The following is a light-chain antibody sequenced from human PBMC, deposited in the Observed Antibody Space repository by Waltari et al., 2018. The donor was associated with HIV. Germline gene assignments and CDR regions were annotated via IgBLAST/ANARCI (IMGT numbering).Light chain of an antibody. CDR3: QQYKYWPET. V-gene: IGKV3D-15*01. CDR1: QTIPNE. CDR2: DAS. J-gene: IGKJ1*01. Sequence: EVVLTQAPSTLSVSLWEGASLSCRPSQTIPNELGWYQQKAGQAPRLLIYDASRRATSIPDRFSGSGSGTEFNLTISRLVFEDVAVYVCQQYKYWPETFGQGTKVEIK.